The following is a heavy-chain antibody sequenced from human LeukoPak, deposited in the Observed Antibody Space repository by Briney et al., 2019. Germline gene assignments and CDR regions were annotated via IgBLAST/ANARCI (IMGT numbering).Heavy chain of an antibody. CDR2: ISYDGSNK. J-gene: IGHJ4*02. CDR3: ARVPSDYYDSSVGYFDY. CDR1: GFTFAGFA. D-gene: IGHD3-22*01. Sequence: GGSLRLSCAASGFTFAGFAMNWVRQAPGKGLEWVAVISYDGSNKYYADSVKGRFTISRDNSKNTLYLQMNSLRAEDTAVYYCARVPSDYYDSSVGYFDYWGQGTLVTVSS. V-gene: IGHV3-30*04.